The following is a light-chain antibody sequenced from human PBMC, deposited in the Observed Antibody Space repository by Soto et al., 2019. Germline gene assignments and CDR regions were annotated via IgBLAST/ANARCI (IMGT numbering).Light chain of an antibody. CDR2: HAS. CDR1: QSVISAY. Sequence: EMVLTQSPGTLSLSPGDRATLSCRASQSVISAYLAWYQQKPGQAPRLLIYHASSRATGIPDRFSGSGSGTDFTLSISRLEPEDFAIYYCQQYGNSTVTFGGGTKVEI. J-gene: IGKJ4*01. CDR3: QQYGNSTVT. V-gene: IGKV3-20*01.